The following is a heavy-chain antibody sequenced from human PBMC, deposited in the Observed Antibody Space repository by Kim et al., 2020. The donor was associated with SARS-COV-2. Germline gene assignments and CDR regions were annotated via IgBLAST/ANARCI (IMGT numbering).Heavy chain of an antibody. CDR2: IYSSGST. J-gene: IGHJ3*02. V-gene: IGHV4-4*09. CDR1: GVSIIDYY. CDR3: ARGRKTRYGYAYDI. Sequence: SETLSLTCSVSGVSIIDYYWSWIRQPPGKELEFIGYIYSSGSTTYSPSLRSRVTMSVDTSKNHFSLTLNSVTAADTALYFCARGRKTRYGYAYDIWGQGT. D-gene: IGHD4-17*01.